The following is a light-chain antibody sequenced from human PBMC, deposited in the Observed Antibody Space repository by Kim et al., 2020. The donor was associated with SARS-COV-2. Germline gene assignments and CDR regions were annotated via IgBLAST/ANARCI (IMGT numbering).Light chain of an antibody. V-gene: IGKV3-15*01. CDR3: QQSNDWPPLT. CDR2: DAT. CDR1: QTINNK. J-gene: IGKJ1*01. Sequence: SQGERATLSCRASQTINNKLVWYQQKPGKAPRLLIYDATTRATGVPARFIGSGSETDFTLTISSLQSEDFAVYYCQQSNDWPPLTFGQGTKVDIK.